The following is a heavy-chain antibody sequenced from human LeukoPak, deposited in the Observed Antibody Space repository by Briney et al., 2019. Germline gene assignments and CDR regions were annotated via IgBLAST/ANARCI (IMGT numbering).Heavy chain of an antibody. V-gene: IGHV5-51*01. J-gene: IGHJ6*02. CDR3: ARHPDNPLTVYGMDV. CDR2: IYPGDSDT. Sequence: GESLKISCKGSGYSFTSYWIGWVRQMPGEGLEWMGIIYPGDSDTRYSPSFQGQVTISADKSISTAYLQWSSLKASDTAMYYCARHPDNPLTVYGMDVWGQGTTVTVSS. D-gene: IGHD1-20*01. CDR1: GYSFTSYW.